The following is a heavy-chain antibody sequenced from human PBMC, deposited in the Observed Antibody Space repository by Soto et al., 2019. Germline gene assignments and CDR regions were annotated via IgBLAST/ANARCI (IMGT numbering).Heavy chain of an antibody. CDR1: GFTFSSYG. V-gene: IGHV3-30*18. CDR3: AKELVGGYSGYENYYYGMDV. D-gene: IGHD5-12*01. Sequence: QVQLVESGGGVVQPGRSLRLSCAASGFTFSSYGMHWVRQAPGKGLEWVAVISYDGSNKYYADSVKGQFTISRDNSKNTLYLQMNSLRAEDTAVYYCAKELVGGYSGYENYYYGMDVWGQGTTVTVSS. J-gene: IGHJ6*02. CDR2: ISYDGSNK.